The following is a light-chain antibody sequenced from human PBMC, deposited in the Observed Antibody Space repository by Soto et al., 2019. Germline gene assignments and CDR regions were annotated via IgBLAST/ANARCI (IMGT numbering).Light chain of an antibody. J-gene: IGKJ1*01. V-gene: IGKV3-20*01. Sequence: EIVLTQSPGTLSLSPGERGTLSCRASQTVSSNFLAWYQQKPGQAPRLLIFDASTRATGIPDRFTGSGSGTDFTITISRLEPEDFAVYYCQFYGDPSKTFGQGTKVEIK. CDR3: QFYGDPSKT. CDR2: DAS. CDR1: QTVSSNF.